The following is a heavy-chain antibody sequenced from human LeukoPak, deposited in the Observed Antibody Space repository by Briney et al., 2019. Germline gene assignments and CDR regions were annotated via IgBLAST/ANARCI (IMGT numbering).Heavy chain of an antibody. Sequence: GGSLRLSCAASGVTLRNYAMTWIRQAPGKGLEWVSYISSSSSTIYYADSVKGRFTISRDNAKNSLYLQMNSLRDEDTAVYYCARDLSYGDPDAFDIWGQGTMVTVSS. CDR3: ARDLSYGDPDAFDI. D-gene: IGHD4-17*01. V-gene: IGHV3-48*02. CDR1: GVTLRNYA. J-gene: IGHJ3*02. CDR2: ISSSSSTI.